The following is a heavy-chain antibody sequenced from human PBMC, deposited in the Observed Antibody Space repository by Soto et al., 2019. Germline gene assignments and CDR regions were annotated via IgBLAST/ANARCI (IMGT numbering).Heavy chain of an antibody. CDR1: GGTFSSYA. J-gene: IGHJ6*02. D-gene: IGHD1-1*01. V-gene: IGHV1-69*13. CDR3: ARGDWNGYYYYYGMDV. Sequence: ASVKVSCKASGGTFSSYAISWVRQAPGQGLEWMGGIIPIFGTANYAQKFQGRVTITADESTSTAYMELSSLRSEDTAVYYCARGDWNGYYYYYGMDVWGQGTTVTVSS. CDR2: IIPIFGTA.